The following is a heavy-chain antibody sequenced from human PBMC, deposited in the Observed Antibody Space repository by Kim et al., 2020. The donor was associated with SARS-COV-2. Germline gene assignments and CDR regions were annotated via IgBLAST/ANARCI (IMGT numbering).Heavy chain of an antibody. D-gene: IGHD4-17*01. CDR2: IIPILGIA. J-gene: IGHJ6*02. CDR3: ARGEDYGDYGGYYGMDV. CDR1: GGTFSSYA. V-gene: IGHV1-69*04. Sequence: SVKVSCKASGGTFSSYAISWVRQAPGQGLEWMGRIIPILGIANYAQKFQGRVTITADKSTSTAYMELSSLRSEDTAVYYCARGEDYGDYGGYYGMDVWG.